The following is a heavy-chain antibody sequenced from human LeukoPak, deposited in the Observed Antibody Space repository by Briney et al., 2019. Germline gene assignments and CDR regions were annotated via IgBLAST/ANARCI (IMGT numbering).Heavy chain of an antibody. V-gene: IGHV3-48*01. J-gene: IGHJ4*02. CDR2: ISLSSTSI. D-gene: IGHD6-13*01. CDR1: GFTFSSYN. Sequence: GGSLRLSCAASGFTFSSYNMNWVRQAPGKGLEWVSYISLSSTSIYYADSVKGRFTISRDNAKKSLYLQMNSLKAEDTAVYYCAREPTYSSSWYTTCDYWGQGTLVTVSS. CDR3: AREPTYSSSWYTTCDY.